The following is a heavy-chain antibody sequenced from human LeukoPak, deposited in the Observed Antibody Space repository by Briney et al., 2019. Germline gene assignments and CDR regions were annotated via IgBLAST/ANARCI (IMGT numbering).Heavy chain of an antibody. V-gene: IGHV2-5*02. CDR3: AHRRTDTSFDA. CDR1: GFSLSTNELL. CDR2: IYGDDDK. D-gene: IGHD5-18*01. J-gene: IGHJ5*02. Sequence: SGPTLVNPTQTLTLTCTFSGFSLSTNELLVGWVRQPPGKALEWLAFIYGDDDKRYSPSLRSGLTITKDTSKNRVVLTLSNMDPVDTATYYCAHRRTDTSFDAWGPGILVTVSS.